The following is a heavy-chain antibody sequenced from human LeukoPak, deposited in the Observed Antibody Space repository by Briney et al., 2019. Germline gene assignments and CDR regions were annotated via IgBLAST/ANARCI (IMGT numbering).Heavy chain of an antibody. CDR2: IKGKAYDETT. CDR1: GFTFADYA. Sequence: PGGSLRLSCAASGFTFADYAMSWVRQAPGKGLEWIGFIKGKAYDETTEYAASVKGRFTISRDDSKYIAYLQMDSLRTEDTAVYYCKRGAGFCSTAGCFDYWGQGILVTVSS. J-gene: IGHJ4*02. V-gene: IGHV3-49*04. D-gene: IGHD2-2*01. CDR3: KRGAGFCSTAGCFDY.